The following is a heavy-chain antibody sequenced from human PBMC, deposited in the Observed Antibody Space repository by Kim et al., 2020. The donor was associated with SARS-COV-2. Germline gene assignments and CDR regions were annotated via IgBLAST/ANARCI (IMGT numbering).Heavy chain of an antibody. V-gene: IGHV5-10-1*01. CDR1: GYSFTSYW. Sequence: GESLKISCKGSGYSFTSYWISWVRQMPGKGLEWMGRIDPSDSYTNYSPSFQGHVTISADKSISTAYLQWSSLKASDTAMYYCARQGVVVPAAIDYYYYGMDVWGQGTTVTVSS. CDR2: IDPSDSYT. J-gene: IGHJ6*02. D-gene: IGHD2-2*01. CDR3: ARQGVVVPAAIDYYYYGMDV.